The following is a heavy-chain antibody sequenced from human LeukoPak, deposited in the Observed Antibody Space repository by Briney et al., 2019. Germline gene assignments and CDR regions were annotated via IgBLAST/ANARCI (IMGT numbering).Heavy chain of an antibody. D-gene: IGHD5-18*01. CDR2: ISSSSSYI. Sequence: GGSLRLSCAASGFTFSSYSMNWVRQAPGKGLEWVSSISSSSSYIYYADSVKGRFTISRDNSKNTLYLQMNSLRAEDTAVYYCASLPVDTAMVDDAFDIWGQGTMVTVSS. J-gene: IGHJ3*02. CDR1: GFTFSSYS. V-gene: IGHV3-21*01. CDR3: ASLPVDTAMVDDAFDI.